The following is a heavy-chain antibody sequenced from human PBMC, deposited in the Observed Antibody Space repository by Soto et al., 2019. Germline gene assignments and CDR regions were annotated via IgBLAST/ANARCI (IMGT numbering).Heavy chain of an antibody. CDR1: GFTFSSYA. V-gene: IGHV3-23*01. CDR3: AATMVRGVIIGFDP. D-gene: IGHD3-10*01. Sequence: EVQLLESGGGLVQPGGSLRLFCAASGFTFSSYAMSWVRQAPGKGLEWVSAISGSGGSTYYADSVKGRFTISRDNSKNTLYLQMNSLRAEDTAVYYCAATMVRGVIIGFDPWGQGTLVTVSS. CDR2: ISGSGGST. J-gene: IGHJ5*02.